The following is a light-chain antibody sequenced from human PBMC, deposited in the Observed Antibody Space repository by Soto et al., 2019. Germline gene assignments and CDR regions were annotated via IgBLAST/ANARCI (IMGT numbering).Light chain of an antibody. J-gene: IGKJ1*01. CDR1: QSVSSSY. CDR3: QHYGSSSQT. V-gene: IGKV3-20*01. Sequence: EIVLTQSPGTLSLSPGERATLSCRASQSVSSSYLAWYQQKPGQAPKVLIYRASSRATGIPRRFSGSGSGTDFTLTISRLEPGDFAVYYCQHYGSSSQTFGQGTKVDIK. CDR2: RAS.